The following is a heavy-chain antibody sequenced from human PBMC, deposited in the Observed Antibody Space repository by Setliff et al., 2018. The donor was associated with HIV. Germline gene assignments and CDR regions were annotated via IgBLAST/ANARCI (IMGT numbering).Heavy chain of an antibody. J-gene: IGHJ6*02. V-gene: IGHV3-33*01. Sequence: PGGSLRLSCAASGFTFSYYGMHWVRQAPGKGLEWVAVIWYDGSNKYYADSVKGRSTISRDNSKNTLYLQMNSLRAEDTAVYYCARSVIGYYYYGMDVWGQGTLVTVSS. CDR3: ARSVIGYYYYGMDV. CDR2: IWYDGSNK. D-gene: IGHD3-10*01. CDR1: GFTFSYYG.